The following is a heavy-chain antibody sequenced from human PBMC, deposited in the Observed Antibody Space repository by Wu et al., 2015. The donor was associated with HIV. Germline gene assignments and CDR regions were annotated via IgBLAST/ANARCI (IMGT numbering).Heavy chain of an antibody. J-gene: IGHJ4*02. V-gene: IGHV1-8*03. CDR2: MNPNTGNR. CDR1: GYSFTNFD. Sequence: QVQLVQSGAEVKRSGASVKVSCTASGYSFTNFDINWVRQATGQGLEWVGWMNPNTGNRGFAQKFQGRVTITRDESTSTAYMEVSSLRSDDTAVYYCASRIVEAGRPFDNWGQGTLVTVSS. D-gene: IGHD6-13*01. CDR3: ASRIVEAGRPFDN.